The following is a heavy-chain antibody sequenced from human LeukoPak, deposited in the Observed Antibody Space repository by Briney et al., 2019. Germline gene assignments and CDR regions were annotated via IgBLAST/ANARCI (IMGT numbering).Heavy chain of an antibody. V-gene: IGHV1-24*01. CDR1: GYTLTELS. D-gene: IGHD3-22*01. CDR3: ARDRTHYYDSSGYYSRWEY. J-gene: IGHJ4*02. CDR2: FDPEDGET. Sequence: ASVKVSCKVSGYTLTELSMHWVRQAPGKGLEWMGGFDPEDGETIYAQKFQGRVTMTEDTSTDTAYMELSSLRSEDTAVYYCARDRTHYYDSSGYYSRWEYWGQGTLVTVSS.